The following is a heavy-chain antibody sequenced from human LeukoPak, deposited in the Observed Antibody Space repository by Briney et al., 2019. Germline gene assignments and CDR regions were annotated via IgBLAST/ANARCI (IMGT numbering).Heavy chain of an antibody. CDR3: ARLGPLRYFDWLLETSNFDY. J-gene: IGHJ4*02. D-gene: IGHD3-9*01. CDR1: GGSFSGYY. CDR2: INHSGST. Sequence: PSETLSLTCAVYGGSFSGYYWSWIRQPPGKGLEWIGEINHSGSTNYNPSLKSRVTISVDTSKNQFSLKLSSVTAADTAVYYWARLGPLRYFDWLLETSNFDYWGQGTLVTVSS. V-gene: IGHV4-34*01.